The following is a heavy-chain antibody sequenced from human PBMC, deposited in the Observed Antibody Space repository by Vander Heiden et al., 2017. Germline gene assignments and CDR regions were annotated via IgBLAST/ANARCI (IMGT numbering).Heavy chain of an antibody. V-gene: IGHV3-23*01. CDR1: GFVFSGSA. CDR2: IRTSGDRT. CDR3: TKGGGGDHGY. Sequence: EVQLLESGGGLVQPGGSLCLACDASGFVFSGSAMSWVRQAQGKGLGGVSVIRTSGDRTHYADSVRGRFTISRDNSKSTVYLEMNSLKADDTALYYCTKGGGGDHGYWGQGTLVTVSS. J-gene: IGHJ4*01. D-gene: IGHD2-21*01.